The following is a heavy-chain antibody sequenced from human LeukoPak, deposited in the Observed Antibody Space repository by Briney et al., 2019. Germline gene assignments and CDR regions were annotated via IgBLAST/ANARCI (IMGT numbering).Heavy chain of an antibody. Sequence: SVKVSCKASGGTFSSSSISWVRQAPGQGLEWMGGIIPIFGTANYAQKFQGRVTITADESTSTAYMELSSLRSEDTAVYYCARDHRSSGSYVSRDYYYYYGMDVWGQGTTVTVSS. CDR2: IIPIFGTA. V-gene: IGHV1-69*13. CDR1: GGTFSSSS. CDR3: ARDHRSSGSYVSRDYYYYYGMDV. D-gene: IGHD1-26*01. J-gene: IGHJ6*02.